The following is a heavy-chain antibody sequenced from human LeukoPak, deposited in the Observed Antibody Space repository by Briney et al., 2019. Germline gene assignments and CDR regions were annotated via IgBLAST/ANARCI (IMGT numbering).Heavy chain of an antibody. CDR2: INPNSGGT. D-gene: IGHD3-22*01. CDR3: AREGDSSGYYPFDY. Sequence: ASVKVSCKASGYTFTGYYMHWVRQAPGQGLEWMGRINPNSGGTNYAQKFQGRVTMTRDTSISTAYMELGRLRSDDTAVYYCAREGDSSGYYPFDYWGQGTLVTVSS. V-gene: IGHV1-2*06. CDR1: GYTFTGYY. J-gene: IGHJ4*02.